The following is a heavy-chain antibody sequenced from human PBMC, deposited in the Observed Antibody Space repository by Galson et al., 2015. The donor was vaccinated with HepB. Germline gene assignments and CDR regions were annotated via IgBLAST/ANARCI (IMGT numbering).Heavy chain of an antibody. CDR2: TYYRSKWYN. Sequence: CAISGDSVSSNSAAWNWIRQSPSRGLEWLGRTYYRSKWYNDYAVSVKSRITINPDTSKNQFSLQLNSVTPEDTAVYYCARDKELAGAGYYGMDVWGQGTTVTVSS. D-gene: IGHD1-7*01. V-gene: IGHV6-1*01. J-gene: IGHJ6*02. CDR1: GDSVSSNSAA. CDR3: ARDKELAGAGYYGMDV.